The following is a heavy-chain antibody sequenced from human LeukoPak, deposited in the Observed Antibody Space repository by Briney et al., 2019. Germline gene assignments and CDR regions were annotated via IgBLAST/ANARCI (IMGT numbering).Heavy chain of an antibody. CDR2: IYYSGST. CDR1: GGSISTYY. D-gene: IGHD6-19*01. J-gene: IGHJ4*02. CDR3: ARKHSSGWYHFDY. Sequence: SETLSLTCTVSGGSISTYYWSWIRQPPGKGLERIGYIYYSGSTNYNPSLKSRVTISVDTSKNQFSLKLSSVTAADTAVYYSARKHSSGWYHFDYWGQGTLVTVSS. V-gene: IGHV4-59*01.